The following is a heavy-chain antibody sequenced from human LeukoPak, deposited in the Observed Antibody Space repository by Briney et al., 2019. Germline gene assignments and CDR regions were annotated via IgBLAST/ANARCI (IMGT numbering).Heavy chain of an antibody. J-gene: IGHJ4*02. CDR3: AREGAGGLDTDTLDY. CDR2: IHTSGST. D-gene: IGHD5-18*01. Sequence: SQTLSLTCTVSGGSISSGSYYWSWIRQPAGKGLEWIGRIHTSGSTNYNPSLKSRVTISVDTSKDQFSLKLSSVTAADTAVYYCAREGAGGLDTDTLDYWGQGTLVTVSS. CDR1: GGSISSGSYY. V-gene: IGHV4-61*02.